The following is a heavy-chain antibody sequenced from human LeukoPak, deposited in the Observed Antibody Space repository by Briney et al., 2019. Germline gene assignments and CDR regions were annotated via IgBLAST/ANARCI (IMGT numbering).Heavy chain of an antibody. CDR2: INTDGSNT. CDR3: ARDGRYCSRSTCPPGHYYYYGMDV. Sequence: GGYLRLSCAASGFTFSSYWMHWVRQDPGKGLVWVSRINTDGSNTGYADSVKGRFTIARDNANNTLYLQMNSLRAEDTAVYFCARDGRYCSRSTCPPGHYYYYGMDVCGQGSTVTVSS. CDR1: GFTFSSYW. J-gene: IGHJ6*02. D-gene: IGHD2-2*01. V-gene: IGHV3-74*01.